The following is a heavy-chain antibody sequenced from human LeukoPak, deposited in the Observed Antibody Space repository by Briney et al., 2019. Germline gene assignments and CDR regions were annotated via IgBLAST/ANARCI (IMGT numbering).Heavy chain of an antibody. D-gene: IGHD1-26*01. V-gene: IGHV3-23*01. CDR3: AKGGSGSYYDRFDY. CDR2: ISTSGDKT. Sequence: QAGGSLRLSCAGAGFTVSSYVVGWVRQAPGKGLEWPSVISTSGDKTFYADSVKGRFTISRDNSKNTLYLQMNSLRVEDTAMYYCAKGGSGSYYDRFDYWGQGTLVTVSS. CDR1: GFTVSSYV. J-gene: IGHJ4*02.